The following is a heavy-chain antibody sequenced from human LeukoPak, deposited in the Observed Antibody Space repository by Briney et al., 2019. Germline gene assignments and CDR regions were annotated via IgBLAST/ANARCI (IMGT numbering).Heavy chain of an antibody. CDR2: VSYGDNVA. CDR3: VREQGTGWYRASDY. J-gene: IGHJ4*02. D-gene: IGHD6-19*01. Sequence: GGSLRLSCVASGFAYNDYGMHWVRQAPGKGLEWLALVSYGDNVAHYRDAVRGRYTISRDNSKNTLYLQMSSLRDDDTGVYYCVREQGTGWYRASDYWGQGTLVTVSS. V-gene: IGHV3-33*05. CDR1: GFAYNDYG.